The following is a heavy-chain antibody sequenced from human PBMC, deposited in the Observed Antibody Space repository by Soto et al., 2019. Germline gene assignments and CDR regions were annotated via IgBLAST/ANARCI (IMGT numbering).Heavy chain of an antibody. CDR1: GFTFSSYG. V-gene: IGHV3-30*18. Sequence: GGSLRLSCAASGFTFSSYGMHWVRQAPGKGLEWVAVISYDGSNKYYADSVKGRFTISRDNSKNTLYLQMNSLRAEDTAVYYCAKDRAYCTNGVCSSSNWFDPWGQGTLVTVSS. CDR3: AKDRAYCTNGVCSSSNWFDP. D-gene: IGHD2-8*01. CDR2: ISYDGSNK. J-gene: IGHJ5*02.